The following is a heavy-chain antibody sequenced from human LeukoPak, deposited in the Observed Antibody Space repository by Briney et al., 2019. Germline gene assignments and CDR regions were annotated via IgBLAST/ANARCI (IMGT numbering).Heavy chain of an antibody. V-gene: IGHV4-34*01. J-gene: IGHJ4*02. CDR1: GGSFNDYY. D-gene: IGHD1-26*01. CDR3: ARSVGATIALFDY. CDR2: INHRGST. Sequence: PSETLSLTCAVYGGSFNDYYWSWIRQPPGKGLEWIGEINHRGSTSYSPSLESRVTISVDTSKNQLSLRLSSVTAADTAVYYCARSVGATIALFDYWGQGTLVTVSS.